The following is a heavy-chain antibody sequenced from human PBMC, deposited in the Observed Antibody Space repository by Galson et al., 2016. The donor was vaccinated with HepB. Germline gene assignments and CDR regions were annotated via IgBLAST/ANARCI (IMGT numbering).Heavy chain of an antibody. CDR3: ARMNGLTEFDY. J-gene: IGHJ4*02. CDR2: IYIDDST. V-gene: IGHV3-53*01. Sequence: SLRLSCAVSGFSVTNNFVTWVRQAPGKGPEWVSIIYIDDSTYYADSVKGRFTISRDNSKNTVYLQMNRLRAEETATYYCARMNGLTEFDYWGQGTLVTVSS. D-gene: IGHD2-21*02. CDR1: GFSVTNNF.